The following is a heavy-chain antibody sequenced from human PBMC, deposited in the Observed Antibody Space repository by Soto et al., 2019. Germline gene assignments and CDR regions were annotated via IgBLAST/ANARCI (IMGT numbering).Heavy chain of an antibody. Sequence: GESLKISCKGSGYTVTSYWIGWVRQIPWKGLEWMGIIYPFESYTRYSPYFQGQVTISADNSISTAYLQWSSLKASDTAMYYFARRGYIMNALDIGGHVTIVTV. CDR2: IYPFESYT. CDR1: GYTVTSYW. D-gene: IGHD3-16*02. J-gene: IGHJ3*02. CDR3: ARRGYIMNALDI. V-gene: IGHV5-51*01.